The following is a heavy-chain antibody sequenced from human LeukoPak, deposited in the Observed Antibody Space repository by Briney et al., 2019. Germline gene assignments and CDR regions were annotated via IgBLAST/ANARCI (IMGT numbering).Heavy chain of an antibody. J-gene: IGHJ6*02. Sequence: GGSLRLSCAASGFTFSSYSMNWVRQAPGKGLEWVSYISSSSSTIYYADSVKGRFTISRDNAKNSLYLQMNSLRAEDTAVYYCARDDIAVAGFVYYYYGMDVWGQGTTVTVSS. CDR3: ARDDIAVAGFVYYYYGMDV. V-gene: IGHV3-48*01. D-gene: IGHD6-19*01. CDR2: ISSSSSTI. CDR1: GFTFSSYS.